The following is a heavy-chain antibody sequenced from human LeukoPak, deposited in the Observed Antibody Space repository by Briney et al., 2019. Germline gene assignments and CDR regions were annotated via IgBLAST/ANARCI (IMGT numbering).Heavy chain of an antibody. CDR2: TYTSGST. J-gene: IGHJ5*02. CDR3: ARDVRRRGYDFWSGYKRSDNWFDP. V-gene: IGHV4-4*07. CDR1: GGSISSYY. Sequence: SETLSLTCTVSGGSISSYYWSWIRQPAGKGLEWIGRTYTSGSTNYNPSLKSRVTMSVDTSKNQFSLKLSSVTAADTAVYYCARDVRRRGYDFWSGYKRSDNWFDPWGQGTLVTVSS. D-gene: IGHD3-3*01.